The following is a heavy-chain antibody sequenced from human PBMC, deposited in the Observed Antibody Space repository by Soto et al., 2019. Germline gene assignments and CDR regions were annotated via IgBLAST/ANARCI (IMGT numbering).Heavy chain of an antibody. V-gene: IGHV3-30*18. Sequence: GGSLRLSCAASGFTFSSYAIHWVRQAPGKGLEWVADVSFDGSHKTYAVPVRGRFTISRDNSRKTVYLQMNSLRAEDTALYYCAKLGDAVSGYFDFWGQGTQVTVSS. CDR1: GFTFSSYA. CDR3: AKLGDAVSGYFDF. J-gene: IGHJ5*01. D-gene: IGHD3-3*01. CDR2: VSFDGSHK.